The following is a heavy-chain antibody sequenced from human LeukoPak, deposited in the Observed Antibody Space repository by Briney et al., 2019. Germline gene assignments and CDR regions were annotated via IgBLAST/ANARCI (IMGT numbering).Heavy chain of an antibody. CDR2: IIPIFGTA. Sequence: SVKVSCKASGGTFSSYAISWVRQAPGQGLEWMGGIIPIFGTANYAQKFQGRVTITADESTSTAYMELSSLRSEDTAVYYCARAGGGYSSGWPLTNFDYWGQGTLVTVSS. J-gene: IGHJ4*02. CDR3: ARAGGGYSSGWPLTNFDY. V-gene: IGHV1-69*01. D-gene: IGHD6-25*01. CDR1: GGTFSSYA.